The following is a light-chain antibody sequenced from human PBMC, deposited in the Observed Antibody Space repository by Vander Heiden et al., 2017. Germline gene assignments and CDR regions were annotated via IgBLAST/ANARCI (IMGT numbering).Light chain of an antibody. V-gene: IGKV1-8*01. CDR3: QQDDSEPRT. CDR1: QGISSY. Sequence: IRMTQSPSSLSASTGDRVTLPCRASQGISSYLAWYQQKPGKAPKLLIYAASTLPSGIPSRYNGSGSVTDFTLTISCLQSEDFATYYCQQDDSEPRTFGHGTKVXIK. CDR2: AAS. J-gene: IGKJ3*01.